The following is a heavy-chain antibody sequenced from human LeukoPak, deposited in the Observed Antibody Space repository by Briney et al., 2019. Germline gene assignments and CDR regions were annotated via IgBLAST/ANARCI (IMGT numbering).Heavy chain of an antibody. Sequence: SGGSLRLSYAASGFTLSSYAMSWVRQAPGKGLEWVSAISGSGGSTYYADSVKGRSTISRDNSKNTLYLQMNSLRAEDTAVYYCAKFGVWGSYRSNYWGQGTLVTVSS. CDR2: ISGSGGST. V-gene: IGHV3-23*01. CDR3: AKFGVWGSYRSNY. D-gene: IGHD3-16*02. J-gene: IGHJ4*02. CDR1: GFTLSSYA.